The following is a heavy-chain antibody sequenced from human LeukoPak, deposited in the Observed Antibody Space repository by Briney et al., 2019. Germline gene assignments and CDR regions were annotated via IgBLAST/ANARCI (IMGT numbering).Heavy chain of an antibody. CDR2: IYYSGNT. V-gene: IGHV4-59*01. Sequence: PSETLSLTCTVSGGSISSYYWSWIRQPPGKGLEWIGYIYYSGNTNYNPSLKSRVTISIDTSKNQFSLKLSSVTAADTAVYYCARVGTGNFDYWGQGTLVTVSS. D-gene: IGHD3-10*01. CDR3: ARVGTGNFDY. CDR1: GGSISSYY. J-gene: IGHJ4*02.